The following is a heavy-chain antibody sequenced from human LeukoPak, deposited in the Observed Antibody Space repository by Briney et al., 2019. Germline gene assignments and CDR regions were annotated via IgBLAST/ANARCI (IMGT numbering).Heavy chain of an antibody. CDR2: IKQDGSEK. J-gene: IGHJ6*02. Sequence: GGSLRLSCAASGFTFSSYWMSWVRQAPGKGLEWVANIKQDGSEKYYVDSVKGRFTISRDNAKNSLYLQMNSLRAEDTAVYYCARDGVYRSPYYDSSGYYYGMDVWGQGTTVTVSS. CDR3: ARDGVYRSPYYDSSGYYYGMDV. CDR1: GFTFSSYW. V-gene: IGHV3-7*01. D-gene: IGHD3-22*01.